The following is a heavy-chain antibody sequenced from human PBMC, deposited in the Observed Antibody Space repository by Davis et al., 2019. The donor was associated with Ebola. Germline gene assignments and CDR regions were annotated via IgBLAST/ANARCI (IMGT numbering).Heavy chain of an antibody. V-gene: IGHV1-69*04. CDR2: IIPILGIA. CDR3: AIPPGYSSSWAFDY. J-gene: IGHJ4*02. Sequence: AASVKVSCKASGGTFSSYAISWVRQAPGQGLEWMGRIIPILGIANYAQKFQGRVTITADESTSTAYMELSSLRSEDTAVYYCAIPPGYSSSWAFDYWGQGTLVTVSS. D-gene: IGHD6-13*01. CDR1: GGTFSSYA.